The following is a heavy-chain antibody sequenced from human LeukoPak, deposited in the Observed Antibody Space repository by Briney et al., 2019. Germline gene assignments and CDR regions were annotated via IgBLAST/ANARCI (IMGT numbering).Heavy chain of an antibody. D-gene: IGHD1-14*01. CDR2: ISYSGST. CDR3: ARQTAGVAYYYYMDV. CDR1: GGSISSSY. V-gene: IGHV4-59*08. J-gene: IGHJ6*03. Sequence: PSETLSLTCTVSGGSISSSYWSWVRQPPGKGLEWLGYISYSGSTNCNPSLKSRVTISVDTSKNQFSLKLSSVAAADTAVYYCARQTAGVAYYYYMDVWGKGTTVTVSS.